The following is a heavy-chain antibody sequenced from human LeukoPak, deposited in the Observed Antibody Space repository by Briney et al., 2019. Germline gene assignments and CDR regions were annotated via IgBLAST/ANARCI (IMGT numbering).Heavy chain of an antibody. D-gene: IGHD3-3*01. CDR3: ARDHYDFWSGYYYYYYYGMDV. J-gene: IGHJ6*02. Sequence: GGSLRLSCAASGFTFSYLGMHWVRQAPGKGLEWVTNIRNDGSKMYYGDSVKGRFTISRDNAKNSLYLQMNSLRAEDTAVYYCARDHYDFWSGYYYYYYYGMDVWGQGTTVTVSS. CDR1: GFTFSYLG. V-gene: IGHV3-33*01. CDR2: IRNDGSKM.